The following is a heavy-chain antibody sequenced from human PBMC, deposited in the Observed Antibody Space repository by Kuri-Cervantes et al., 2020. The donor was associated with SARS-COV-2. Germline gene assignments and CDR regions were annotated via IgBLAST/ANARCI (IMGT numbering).Heavy chain of an antibody. V-gene: IGHV4-34*01. CDR3: ARIIVGATYYYYYYYMDV. CDR2: INHSGST. Sequence: GSLRLSCAVYGGSFSGYYWSWIRQPPGKGLEWIGEINHSGSTNYNPFLKSRVTISVDTSKNQFSLKLSSVTAADTAVYYCARIIVGATYYYYYYYMDVWGKGTTVTVSS. D-gene: IGHD1-26*01. CDR1: GGSFSGYY. J-gene: IGHJ6*03.